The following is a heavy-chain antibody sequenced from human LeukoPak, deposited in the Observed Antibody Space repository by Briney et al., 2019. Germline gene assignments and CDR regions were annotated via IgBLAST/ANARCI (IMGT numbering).Heavy chain of an antibody. CDR3: ARDCSSSSCYGGVFDD. CDR2: ISSSGRYI. CDR1: GSLFSSYT. Sequence: PGGSLRLSCASSGSLFSSYTMNWVRQAPGKGPEWVSSISSSGRYIFYADSVKGRFTASRDNAKKSHYLQMNSLRAEDTAIYYCARDCSSSSCYGGVFDDWGQGTLVTVSS. D-gene: IGHD2-2*01. J-gene: IGHJ4*02. V-gene: IGHV3-21*01.